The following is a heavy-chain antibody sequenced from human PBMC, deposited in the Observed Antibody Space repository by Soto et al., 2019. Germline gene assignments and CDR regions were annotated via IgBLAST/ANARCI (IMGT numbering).Heavy chain of an antibody. CDR2: INAGNGNT. J-gene: IGHJ4*02. Sequence: ASVKVSCKASGYTFTSYAMHWVRQAPGQRLEWMGWINAGNGNTKYSQKFQGRVTITRDTSASTAYMELSSLRSEDTAVYYCAIDLKPGYRSSWYAYWGQGTLVPVSS. CDR1: GYTFTSYA. V-gene: IGHV1-3*01. CDR3: AIDLKPGYRSSWYAY. D-gene: IGHD6-13*01.